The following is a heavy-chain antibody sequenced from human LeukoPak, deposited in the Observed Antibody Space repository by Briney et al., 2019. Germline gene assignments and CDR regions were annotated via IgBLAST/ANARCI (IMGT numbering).Heavy chain of an antibody. CDR1: GGSISNYY. J-gene: IGHJ4*02. Sequence: SETLSLTCTVSGGSISNYYWGWIRQSPGKGLEWIGGLYYTGSTYYNPSLKSRITISVDTSKNQFSLKSTSVTAADTAVYYCASVYSLYDNWGQGILVIVSS. CDR3: ASVYSLYDN. V-gene: IGHV4-39*01. D-gene: IGHD6-13*01. CDR2: LYYTGST.